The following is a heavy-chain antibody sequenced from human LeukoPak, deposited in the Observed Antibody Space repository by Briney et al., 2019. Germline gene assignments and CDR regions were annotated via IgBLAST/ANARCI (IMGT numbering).Heavy chain of an antibody. V-gene: IGHV3-7*04. CDR1: GLTFSSSW. Sequence: GGSLRLSCAVSGLTFSSSWMDWVRQAPGKGPEWVASINPDGNKKYSADSVKGRFTISRDNAKNSLYLQMNSLRAEDTAIYYCTRVGYIDEGIDYWGQGTLVTVSS. J-gene: IGHJ4*02. CDR3: TRVGYIDEGIDY. CDR2: INPDGNKK. D-gene: IGHD5-12*01.